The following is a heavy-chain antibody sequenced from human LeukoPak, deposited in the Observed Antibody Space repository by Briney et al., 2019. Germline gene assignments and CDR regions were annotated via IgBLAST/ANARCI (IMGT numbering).Heavy chain of an antibody. V-gene: IGHV4-4*07. CDR3: ARGIFRDGIGV. CDR1: GGSISSHY. D-gene: IGHD3-3*01. J-gene: IGHJ6*02. Sequence: SETLSLTCSVSGGSISSHYYNWFRRPAGKGLEWIGRVYASGTNHNPSLKSRVTFSLDTPKNQFSLKLISVTAADTAVYYCARGIFRDGIGVWGQGTTVTVSS. CDR2: VYASGT.